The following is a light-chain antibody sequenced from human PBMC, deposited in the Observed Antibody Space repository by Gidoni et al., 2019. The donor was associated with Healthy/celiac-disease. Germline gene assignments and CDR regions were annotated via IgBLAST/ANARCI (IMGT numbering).Light chain of an antibody. Sequence: AIQLTQSPASLSASVGDRVTITCRASQGISSALAWYQQKPGKAPKLLIYDASSLESGVPSRFSGSGSGTDFTLTISSLQPEDFATYYCQQFNSYPQTFGQXTKVEIK. J-gene: IGKJ1*01. CDR3: QQFNSYPQT. V-gene: IGKV1-13*02. CDR1: QGISSA. CDR2: DAS.